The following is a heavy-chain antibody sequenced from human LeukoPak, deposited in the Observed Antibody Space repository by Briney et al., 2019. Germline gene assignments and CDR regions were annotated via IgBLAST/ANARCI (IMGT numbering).Heavy chain of an antibody. CDR3: AKDQYDSSIFDY. CDR1: GFTFSSYA. CDR2: ISGSGGST. Sequence: PGGSLRLSCAASGFTFSSYAMSLVRQAPGKGLEWVSAISGSGGSTYYADSVKGRFTISRDNSKNTLYLQMNSLRAEDTAVYYCAKDQYDSSIFDYWGQGTLVTVSS. D-gene: IGHD3-22*01. J-gene: IGHJ4*02. V-gene: IGHV3-23*01.